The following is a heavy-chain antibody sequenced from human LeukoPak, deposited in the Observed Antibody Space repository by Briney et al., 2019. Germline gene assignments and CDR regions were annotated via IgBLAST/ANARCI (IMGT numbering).Heavy chain of an antibody. Sequence: PGGSLRHSCAASGFTFDDYGMSWVRQAPGKGLEWVSGNWNGGSTGYADSVKGRFTISRDNAKNSLYLQMNSLRAEDTALYYCARVSGSSSLGDYFDYWGQGSLLSVSS. J-gene: IGHJ4*02. CDR3: ARVSGSSSLGDYFDY. D-gene: IGHD6-13*01. V-gene: IGHV3-20*04. CDR2: NWNGGST. CDR1: GFTFDDYG.